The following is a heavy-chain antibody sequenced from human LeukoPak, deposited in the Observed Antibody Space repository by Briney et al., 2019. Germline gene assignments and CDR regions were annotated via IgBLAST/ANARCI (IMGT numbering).Heavy chain of an antibody. CDR3: AKDRQDSGSYSLFLDY. D-gene: IGHD1-26*01. J-gene: IGHJ4*02. Sequence: GGSLRLSCAASGFTFSSYGMHWVRQAPGKGLEWVAFIRYDGSNKYYADSVKGRFTISRDNSKNTLYLQMNSLRAEDTAVYYCAKDRQDSGSYSLFLDYWGQGTLVTVSS. CDR1: GFTFSSYG. CDR2: IRYDGSNK. V-gene: IGHV3-30*02.